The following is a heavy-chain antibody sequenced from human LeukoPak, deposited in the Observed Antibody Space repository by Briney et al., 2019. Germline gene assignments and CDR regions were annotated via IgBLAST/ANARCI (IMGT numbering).Heavy chain of an antibody. Sequence: GGSLRLSCAASGFTFSSYAMSWVRQAPGKGLEWVSAISGSGGSTYYAGSVKGRFTISRDNSKNTLYLQMNSLRAEDTAVYYCAKARHQSATDNDASDIWGQGTMVTVSS. CDR2: ISGSGGST. V-gene: IGHV3-23*01. CDR1: GFTFSSYA. J-gene: IGHJ3*02. D-gene: IGHD1-26*01. CDR3: AKARHQSATDNDASDI.